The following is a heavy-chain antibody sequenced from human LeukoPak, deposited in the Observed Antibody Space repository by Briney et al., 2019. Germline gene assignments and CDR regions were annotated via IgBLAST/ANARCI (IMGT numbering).Heavy chain of an antibody. Sequence: SQTLSLTCTVSGGSISSGDYYWSWFRQPPGKGLEWIGYIYYSGSTYYNPSLKSRVTISVDTSKNQFSLKLSSVTAADTAVYYCARDSDYYYYGMDVWGQGTTVTVSS. CDR3: ARDSDYYYYGMDV. V-gene: IGHV4-30-4*01. CDR1: GGSISSGDYY. CDR2: IYYSGST. J-gene: IGHJ6*02. D-gene: IGHD3-10*01.